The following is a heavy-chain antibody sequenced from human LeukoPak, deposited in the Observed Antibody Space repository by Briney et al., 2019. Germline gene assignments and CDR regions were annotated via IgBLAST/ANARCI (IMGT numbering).Heavy chain of an antibody. Sequence: PSETLSLTCAVYGGSLSGYYWSWIRQPPGKGLEWIGEITHSGSTNYNPSLKSRVTISVDTSKNQFSLKLSSVTAADTAVYYCARGLVTHVGLWNYWGQGTLVTVSS. V-gene: IGHV4-34*01. J-gene: IGHJ4*02. CDR2: ITHSGST. CDR1: GGSLSGYY. CDR3: ARGLVTHVGLWNY. D-gene: IGHD2-21*02.